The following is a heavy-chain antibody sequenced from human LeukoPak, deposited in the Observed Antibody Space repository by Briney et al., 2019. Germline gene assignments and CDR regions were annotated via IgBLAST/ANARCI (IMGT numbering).Heavy chain of an antibody. CDR1: GFSFSSYA. D-gene: IGHD6-19*01. Sequence: GRSPRLSCAASGFSFSSYAIHWVRQAPGKGLEWVAVISYDGSNKYYAESVKGRFTISRDNSKNTLYLQMNSLRADDTAVYYCARDRTPIAVASTLYFQHWGQGTLVTVSS. V-gene: IGHV3-30-3*01. CDR2: ISYDGSNK. J-gene: IGHJ1*01. CDR3: ARDRTPIAVASTLYFQH.